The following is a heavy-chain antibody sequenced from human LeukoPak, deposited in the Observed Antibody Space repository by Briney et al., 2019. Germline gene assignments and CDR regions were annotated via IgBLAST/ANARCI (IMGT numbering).Heavy chain of an antibody. CDR3: ASGRGSGSLR. CDR2: INPNSGDT. CDR1: GYTLNVFF. D-gene: IGHD1-26*01. J-gene: IGHJ4*02. V-gene: IGHV1-2*02. Sequence: ASVKVSCKASGYTLNVFFMQWVRQAPGLGLEWMGWINPNSGDTNYAQRFQGRVTMTLDTSNSAAYMELTSLTPDDTAMYYCASGRGSGSLRWGQGTLVTVSS.